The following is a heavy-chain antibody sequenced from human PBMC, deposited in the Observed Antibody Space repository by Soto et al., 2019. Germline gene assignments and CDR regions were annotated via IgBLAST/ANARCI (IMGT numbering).Heavy chain of an antibody. CDR2: ISGSGGST. Sequence: GGSLRLSCAASGFTFSSYAMNWVRQGPGKGLEWVSVISGSGGSTYYADSVRGRFTISRDNSKNTLYLQMNSLRAEDTAVYYCASRSSGWYFDYWGQGTLVTVSS. CDR1: GFTFSSYA. J-gene: IGHJ4*02. D-gene: IGHD6-19*01. V-gene: IGHV3-23*01. CDR3: ASRSSGWYFDY.